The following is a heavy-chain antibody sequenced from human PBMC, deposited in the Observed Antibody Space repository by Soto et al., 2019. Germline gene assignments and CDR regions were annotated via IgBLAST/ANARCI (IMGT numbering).Heavy chain of an antibody. CDR1: GFSFSSYG. V-gene: IGHV3-33*01. CDR3: ARDTYLWLGPGFRYGMDV. D-gene: IGHD3-10*01. J-gene: IGHJ6*02. CDR2: IWYDGSNK. Sequence: GGCMGLACAASGFSFSSYGMHWVRPAPGKGLEWVAVIWYDGSNKYYSDSVKGRFTISRDNSKNTLYLQMNSLRAEDTAVYYCARDTYLWLGPGFRYGMDVWGQGTTVTVSS.